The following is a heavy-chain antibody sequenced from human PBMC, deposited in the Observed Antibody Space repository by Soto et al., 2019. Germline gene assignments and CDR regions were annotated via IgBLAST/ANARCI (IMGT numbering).Heavy chain of an antibody. CDR2: IIPILGIA. D-gene: IGHD2-2*01. CDR1: GGTFSSYT. CDR3: ARGQKADIVVVPAMAY. V-gene: IGHV1-69*02. Sequence: GASVKVSCKASGGTFSSYTISLVRQAPGQGLEWMGRIIPILGIANYAQKFQGRVTITADKSTSTAYMELSSLRSEDTAVYYCARGQKADIVVVPAMAYWGQGTLVTVSS. J-gene: IGHJ4*02.